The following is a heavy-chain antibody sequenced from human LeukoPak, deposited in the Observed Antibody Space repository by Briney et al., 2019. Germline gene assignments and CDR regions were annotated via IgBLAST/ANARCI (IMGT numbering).Heavy chain of an antibody. D-gene: IGHD2-15*01. V-gene: IGHV4-59*08. Sequence: PSETLSLTCTVSGGSISSYHWSWIRQSPGKGLELIGYFYNSGSTNYNPSLKSRVTILVDTSRNQFSLRLSSVTAADTGVYYCARGGGCSGGSCYLFDYWGQGTLVTVSS. CDR3: ARGGGCSGGSCYLFDY. CDR2: FYNSGST. CDR1: GGSISSYH. J-gene: IGHJ4*02.